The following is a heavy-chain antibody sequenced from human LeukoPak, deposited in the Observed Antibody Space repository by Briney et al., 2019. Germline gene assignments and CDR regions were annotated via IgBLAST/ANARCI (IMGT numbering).Heavy chain of an antibody. CDR3: ARDHDFDWHLVSSPYYYYGMDV. J-gene: IGHJ6*02. V-gene: IGHV4-4*02. CDR2: IYHSGNT. Sequence: ASETLSLTCAVSGGSISSSNWWSWVRQPPGKGLEWIGEIYHSGNTNYNPSLKSRVTISVDKSKNQFSLKLSSVTAADTAVHYCARDHDFDWHLVSSPYYYYGMDVWGQGTTVTVSS. CDR1: GGSISSSNW. D-gene: IGHD3-9*01.